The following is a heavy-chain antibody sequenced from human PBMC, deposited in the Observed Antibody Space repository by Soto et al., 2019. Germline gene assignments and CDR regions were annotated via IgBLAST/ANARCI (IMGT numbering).Heavy chain of an antibody. D-gene: IGHD5-12*01. CDR1: GGSISSGGYY. Sequence: QVQLQESGPGLVKPSQTLSLTCTVSGGSISSGGYYWIWIRQHPGKGLEWIGYIYYSGSTYYNPSLKSRVTISVDTSKNQFSLKLSSVTAADTAVYYCARGYIVATITGGAHDYWGQGTLVTVSS. CDR3: ARGYIVATITGGAHDY. V-gene: IGHV4-31*03. CDR2: IYYSGST. J-gene: IGHJ4*02.